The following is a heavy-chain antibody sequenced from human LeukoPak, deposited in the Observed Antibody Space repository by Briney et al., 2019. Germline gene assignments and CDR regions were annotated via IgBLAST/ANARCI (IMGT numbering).Heavy chain of an antibody. CDR3: ARGDVLLWFGELSS. CDR1: GYIFSGYY. V-gene: IGHV1-24*01. Sequence: GASVKASCKASGYIFSGYYLHWVRQAPGQGLEWMGGFDPEDGETIYAQKFQGRVTMTEDTSTDTAYMELSSLRSEDTAVYYCARGDVLLWFGELSSWGQGNLVTVSS. D-gene: IGHD3-10*01. CDR2: FDPEDGET. J-gene: IGHJ5*02.